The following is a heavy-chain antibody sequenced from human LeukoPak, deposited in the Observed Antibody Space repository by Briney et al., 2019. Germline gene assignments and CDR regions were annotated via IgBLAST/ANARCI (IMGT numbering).Heavy chain of an antibody. CDR1: GYTFTGYY. Sequence: ASVKVSCKASGYTFTGYYMHWVRQAPGQGLEWMGWINPNSGNTGYAQKFQGRVTMTRNTSISTAYMELSSLRSEDTAVYYCARGRVTMIVGAIAFDIWGQGTMVTVSS. CDR3: ARGRVTMIVGAIAFDI. J-gene: IGHJ3*02. CDR2: INPNSGNT. V-gene: IGHV1-8*02. D-gene: IGHD3-22*01.